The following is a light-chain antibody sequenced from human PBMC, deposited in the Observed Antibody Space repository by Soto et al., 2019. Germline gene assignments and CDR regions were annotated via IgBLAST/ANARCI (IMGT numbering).Light chain of an antibody. V-gene: IGKV1-39*01. J-gene: IGKJ4*01. CDR3: QQANSFPLT. CDR2: PAS. Sequence: DIQMTQSPSSLSASVGDRVTMTCRASQSISNYLNWYQQKPGRAPKLLIYPASSLRSGVPSRFTGSGSGTDYTLTISSLQPADFASYYCQQANSFPLTFGGGTKVDIK. CDR1: QSISNY.